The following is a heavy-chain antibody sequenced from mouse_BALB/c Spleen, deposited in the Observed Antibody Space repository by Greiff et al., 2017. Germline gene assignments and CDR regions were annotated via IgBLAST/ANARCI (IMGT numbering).Heavy chain of an antibody. Sequence: EVQGVESGGGLVKPGGSLKLSCAASGFTFSSYTMSWVRQTPEKRLEWVATISSGGSYTYYPDSVKGRFTISRDNAKNTLYLQMSSLKSEDTAMYYCTRDGYDYWFAYWGQGTLVTVSA. CDR3: TRDGYDYWFAY. J-gene: IGHJ3*01. V-gene: IGHV5-6-4*01. CDR2: ISSGGSYT. D-gene: IGHD2-14*01. CDR1: GFTFSSYT.